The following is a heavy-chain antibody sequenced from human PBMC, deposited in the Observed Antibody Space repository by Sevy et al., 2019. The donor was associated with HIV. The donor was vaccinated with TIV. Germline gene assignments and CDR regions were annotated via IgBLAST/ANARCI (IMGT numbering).Heavy chain of an antibody. CDR1: GFTFGSYW. Sequence: GGSLRLSCAASGFTFGSYWMTWVRRAPGKGLEWVANIKEDGSGRFYVDSVRGRFTVSRDNAKKTLYLQMNNVRGEDTALYYCARLYSSSSGRGLDNWGQGALVTVSS. J-gene: IGHJ4*02. V-gene: IGHV3-7*01. CDR3: ARLYSSSSGRGLDN. CDR2: IKEDGSGR. D-gene: IGHD6-6*01.